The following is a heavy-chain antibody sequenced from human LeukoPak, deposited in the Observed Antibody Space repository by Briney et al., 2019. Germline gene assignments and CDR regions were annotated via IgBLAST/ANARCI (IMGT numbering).Heavy chain of an antibody. CDR1: GFTFSSYA. J-gene: IGHJ4*02. D-gene: IGHD6-19*01. CDR2: ISGSGGST. Sequence: GGSLRLSCAASGFTFSSYAMSWVRQAPGKGLEWVSAISGSGGSTYYADSVKGRFTISRDNSKNTLYLQMNSLRAEDTALYYCARVSAVAGMESYYFDYWGQGTLVTVSS. V-gene: IGHV3-23*01. CDR3: ARVSAVAGMESYYFDY.